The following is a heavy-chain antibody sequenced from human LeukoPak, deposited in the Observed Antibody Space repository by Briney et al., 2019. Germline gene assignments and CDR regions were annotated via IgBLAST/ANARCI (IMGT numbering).Heavy chain of an antibody. Sequence: GRSLRLSCAASGFTFSSYAMHWVRQAPGKGLEWVAVISYDGSNKYYADSVKGRFTISRDNSKNTLYLQMNSLRAEDTAVYYCARESEGGWVAYWGQGTLVTVSS. J-gene: IGHJ4*02. V-gene: IGHV3-30-3*01. CDR1: GFTFSSYA. CDR3: ARESEGGWVAY. CDR2: ISYDGSNK. D-gene: IGHD5-12*01.